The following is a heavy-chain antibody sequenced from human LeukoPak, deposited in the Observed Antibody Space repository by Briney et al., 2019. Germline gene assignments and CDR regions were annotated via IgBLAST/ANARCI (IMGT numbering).Heavy chain of an antibody. D-gene: IGHD6-6*01. CDR1: GYTFNSHG. CDR2: ISNYNGKT. J-gene: IGHJ3*02. Sequence: ASVKVSCKASGYTFNSHGISWVRQAPGQGLEWMGWISNYNGKTNYAQKVQGRVTMTTATSTSTAFMELRSLRSDDTAVYYCARALSISPVDAFDIWGQGTMVTVSS. CDR3: ARALSISPVDAFDI. V-gene: IGHV1-18*01.